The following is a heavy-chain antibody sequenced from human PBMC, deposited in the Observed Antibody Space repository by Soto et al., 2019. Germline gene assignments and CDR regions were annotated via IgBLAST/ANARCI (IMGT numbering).Heavy chain of an antibody. V-gene: IGHV3-23*01. CDR2: ISGSGTST. Sequence: PGGSLRLSCAASGFTFKNYAMSWVRQAPGKGLEWVSGISGSGTSTYYADSVKGRFTISRDTSKNTLYLQMNSLRVEDTAVYYCAKKVPGSNPLDSWGQGALVTVSS. CDR3: AKKVPGSNPLDS. J-gene: IGHJ4*02. CDR1: GFTFKNYA. D-gene: IGHD1-1*01.